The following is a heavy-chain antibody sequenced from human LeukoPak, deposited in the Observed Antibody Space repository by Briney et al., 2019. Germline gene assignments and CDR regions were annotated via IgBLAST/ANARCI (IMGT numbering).Heavy chain of an antibody. CDR3: ARGAMVATLFFDY. V-gene: IGHV1-2*02. CDR2: INPNSGGT. CDR1: GYTFTGYY. J-gene: IGHJ4*02. D-gene: IGHD5-12*01. Sequence: ASVKVSCKASGYTFTGYYMHWVRQAPGQGLEWMGWINPNSGGTNYAQKFQGRVTMTRDTSISTAYMELSRLRSDDTAVYYCARGAMVATLFFDYWGQGTLVTVPS.